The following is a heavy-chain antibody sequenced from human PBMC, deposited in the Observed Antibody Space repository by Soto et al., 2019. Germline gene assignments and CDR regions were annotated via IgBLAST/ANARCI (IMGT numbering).Heavy chain of an antibody. CDR3: ARGEQLVHFDS. V-gene: IGHV1-2*04. D-gene: IGHD6-6*01. CDR1: GYIFPDYY. Sequence: GASVKVSCKASGYIFPDYYVHWVRQAPGEGLEWMGGINPNGGGTNYAQKFEGWVTMTTDTSISTAYMELSRLNFDDTAVYYCARGEQLVHFDSWGQGTLVTVSS. CDR2: INPNGGGT. J-gene: IGHJ4*01.